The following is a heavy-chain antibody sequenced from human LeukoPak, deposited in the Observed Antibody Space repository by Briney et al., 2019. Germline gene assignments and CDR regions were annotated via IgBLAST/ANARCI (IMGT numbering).Heavy chain of an antibody. CDR2: INHSGST. CDR3: ARLFRTYYDFWSGSAGLAHIYYFDY. V-gene: IGHV4-34*01. D-gene: IGHD3-3*01. Sequence: PSETLSLTCAVYGGSFSGYYWSWIRQPPGKGLEWIGEINHSGSTNYNPSLKSRVTISVDTSKNQFSLKLSSVTAADTAVYYCARLFRTYYDFWSGSAGLAHIYYFDYWGQGTLVTVSS. J-gene: IGHJ4*02. CDR1: GGSFSGYY.